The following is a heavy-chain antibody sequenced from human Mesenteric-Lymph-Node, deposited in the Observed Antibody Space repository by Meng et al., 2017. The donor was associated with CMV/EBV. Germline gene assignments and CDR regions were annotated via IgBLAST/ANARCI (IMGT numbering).Heavy chain of an antibody. CDR1: AYTFTGYY. Sequence: ASAYTFTGYYMHWVRQAPGQGLEWMGWINPNSGGTNYAQKFQGRVTMTRDTSISTVYMELSRLTSDDTAVYYCARTLGFHNYGDYGFWGQGTLVTVSS. V-gene: IGHV1-2*02. D-gene: IGHD4-17*01. J-gene: IGHJ4*02. CDR3: ARTLGFHNYGDYGF. CDR2: INPNSGGT.